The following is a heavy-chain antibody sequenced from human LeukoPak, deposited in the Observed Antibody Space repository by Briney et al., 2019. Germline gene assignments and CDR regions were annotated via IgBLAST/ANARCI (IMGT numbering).Heavy chain of an antibody. J-gene: IGHJ4*02. CDR3: ARTTTVPAIDY. D-gene: IGHD4-17*01. CDR2: ITSSGSTI. CDR1: GFTFSSYE. Sequence: GGSLRLSCAASGFTFSSYEMKWVRQAPGKGLEWVSYITSSGSTIYYADSVKGRLTISRDNAKKSMYLQMNSLRAEDTAVYYCARTTTVPAIDYWGQGTLVTVSS. V-gene: IGHV3-48*03.